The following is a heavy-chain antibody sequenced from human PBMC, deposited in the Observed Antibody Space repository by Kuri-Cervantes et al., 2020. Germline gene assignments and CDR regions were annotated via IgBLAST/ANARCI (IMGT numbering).Heavy chain of an antibody. CDR2: ISSSGSTI. Sequence: GGSLRLSCAASGFTFSDYYMSWIRQAPGKGLGWVSYISSSGSTIYYADSVKGRFTISRDNAKNSLYPQMNSLRAEDTAVYYCASRLPPNWYFDLWGRGTLVTVSS. CDR1: GFTFSDYY. V-gene: IGHV3-11*01. J-gene: IGHJ2*01. CDR3: ASRLPPNWYFDL.